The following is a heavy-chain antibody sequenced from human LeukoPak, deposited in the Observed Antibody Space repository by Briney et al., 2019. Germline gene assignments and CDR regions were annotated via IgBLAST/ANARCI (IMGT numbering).Heavy chain of an antibody. CDR2: ISSSSSYT. J-gene: IGHJ4*02. V-gene: IGHV3-11*06. D-gene: IGHD6-19*01. CDR1: GLTFSDYY. Sequence: GGSLRLSCAASGLTFSDYYMSWIRQAPGKGLEWVSCISSSSSYTNYADSVKGRFTISRDNAKNSLYLQMNSLRAEDTAVYYCATGYSSGGDYWGQGTLVTVSS. CDR3: ATGYSSGGDY.